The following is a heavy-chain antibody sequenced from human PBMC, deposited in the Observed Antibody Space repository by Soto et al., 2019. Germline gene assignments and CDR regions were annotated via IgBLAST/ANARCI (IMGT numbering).Heavy chain of an antibody. CDR1: GYSFTSYA. D-gene: IGHD6-19*01. CDR3: ARDRGWYYFDY. J-gene: IGHJ4*02. V-gene: IGHV1-3*01. CDR2: INAGNGNT. Sequence: QVQLVQSGAEVKKPGASVKVSCKASGYSFTSYAMHWVLQAPGQRLEWMGWINAGNGNTKYSEKFQGRVTTTRDTSASTAYMELSSLRSEDTAVYFCARDRGWYYFDYWGQGTLVTVSS.